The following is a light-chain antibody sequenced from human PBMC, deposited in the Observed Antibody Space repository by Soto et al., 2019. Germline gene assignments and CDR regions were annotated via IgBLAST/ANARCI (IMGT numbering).Light chain of an antibody. CDR3: MQALQTPVT. Sequence: DIVMTQSPLSLPVTPGEPASISCRSNQSLLHSNGYNYLDWYLQKPGQSPQLLIYLGSNRASGVPDRFSGSGSGTDFTLKISRVEAEDVGLYYCMQALQTPVTFGGGTKVEIK. CDR1: QSLLHSNGYNY. CDR2: LGS. V-gene: IGKV2-28*01. J-gene: IGKJ4*01.